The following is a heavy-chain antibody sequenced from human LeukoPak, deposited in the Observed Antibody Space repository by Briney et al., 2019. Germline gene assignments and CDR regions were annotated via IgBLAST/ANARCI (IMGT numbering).Heavy chain of an antibody. Sequence: SGTLSLTCTVSGGSISSSNWWSWVRQPPGRGLEWIGEIYHSGSTNYNPSLKSRVTISVDKSKNQFSLKLSSVTAADTAVYYCARVRRNPGAFDIWGQGTMVTVSS. CDR3: ARVRRNPGAFDI. D-gene: IGHD1-14*01. V-gene: IGHV4-4*02. CDR1: GGSISSSNW. CDR2: IYHSGST. J-gene: IGHJ3*02.